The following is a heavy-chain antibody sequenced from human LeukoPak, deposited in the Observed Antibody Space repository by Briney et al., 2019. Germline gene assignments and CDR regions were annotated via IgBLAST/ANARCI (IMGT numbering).Heavy chain of an antibody. D-gene: IGHD5-18*01. CDR1: GFSFSDSY. CDR3: ARVYSYGLYYFRY. Sequence: PGGSLRLSCAASGFSFSDSYMTWIRQAPGKGLECISYISSGGSTIYYADSVKGRFTISRDNAKNSLYLQMNSLRAEDTAVYYCARVYSYGLYYFRYWGQGTLVTVSS. V-gene: IGHV3-11*01. J-gene: IGHJ4*02. CDR2: ISSGGSTI.